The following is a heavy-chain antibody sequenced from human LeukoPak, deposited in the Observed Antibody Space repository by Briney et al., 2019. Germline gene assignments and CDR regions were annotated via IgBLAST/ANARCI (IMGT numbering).Heavy chain of an antibody. J-gene: IGHJ6*02. D-gene: IGHD3-22*01. CDR1: GGSISSYY. CDR2: IYYSGST. V-gene: IGHV4-59*08. CDR3: ARQARVSSGLYYYYGMDV. Sequence: SETLSLTCTVSGGSISSYYWSWIRQPPGKGLEWIGYIYYSGSTNYNPSLKSRVTLSVDTSKNQFSLKLSSVTAADTAVYYCARQARVSSGLYYYYGMDVWGQGTLVTVSS.